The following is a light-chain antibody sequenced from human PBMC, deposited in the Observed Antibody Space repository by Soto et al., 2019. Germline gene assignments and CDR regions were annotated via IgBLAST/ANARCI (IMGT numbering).Light chain of an antibody. V-gene: IGLV2-11*01. J-gene: IGLJ2*01. CDR3: CSYAGSYGV. CDR1: SSDVGGYNY. Sequence: QSALTQPRSVSGSPGQSVTISCTGTSSDVGGYNYVSWYQQHPGKAPKLMIYHVSKWPSGVPDRFSGSKSGNTASLTISGFQAEDEADYSCCSYAGSYGVFGGGTKLTVL. CDR2: HVS.